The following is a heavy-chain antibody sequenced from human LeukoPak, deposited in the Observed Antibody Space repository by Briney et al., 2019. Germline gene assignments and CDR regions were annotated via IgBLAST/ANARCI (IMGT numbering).Heavy chain of an antibody. CDR2: INPNSGGT. J-gene: IGHJ4*02. Sequence: ASVKVSCTASGYTFTGYYMHWVRQAPGQGLEWMGRINPNSGGTNYAQKFQGRVTMTRDTSISTAYMELSRLRSDDTAVYYCARAPTRLRYFDWLLQNWGQGTLVTVSS. D-gene: IGHD3-9*01. CDR3: ARAPTRLRYFDWLLQN. CDR1: GYTFTGYY. V-gene: IGHV1-2*06.